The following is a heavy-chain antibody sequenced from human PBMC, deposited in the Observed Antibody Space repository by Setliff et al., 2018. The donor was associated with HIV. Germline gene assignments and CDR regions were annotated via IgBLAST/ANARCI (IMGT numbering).Heavy chain of an antibody. D-gene: IGHD3-10*01. CDR2: IYSSGST. V-gene: IGHV4-4*09. Sequence: SETLSLPCTVSGGSISSYYWSWIRQPPGKGLGWLGHIYSSGSTNYNPSLKSRVTISVDTSKNQFSLKLYSVTAADTAVYYCARAYFGSGIYYWGQGTLVTVSS. CDR3: ARAYFGSGIYY. J-gene: IGHJ4*02. CDR1: GGSISSYY.